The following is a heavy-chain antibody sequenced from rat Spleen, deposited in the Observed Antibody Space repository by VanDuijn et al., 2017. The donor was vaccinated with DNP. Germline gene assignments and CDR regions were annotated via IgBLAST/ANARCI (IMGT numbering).Heavy chain of an antibody. Sequence: QVQLKESGPGLVQPSQTLSLTCTVSGFSLTNYIVHWIRQPSGKGLEWMGVIWTDGSTDYNSALKSRMNISRDTSKSQVFLKMNSLQSDDTATYYCTRESWGYVMDAWGQGASVTVSS. V-gene: IGHV2-30*01. D-gene: IGHD5-1*01. J-gene: IGHJ4*01. CDR3: TRESWGYVMDA. CDR2: IWTDGST. CDR1: GFSLTNYI.